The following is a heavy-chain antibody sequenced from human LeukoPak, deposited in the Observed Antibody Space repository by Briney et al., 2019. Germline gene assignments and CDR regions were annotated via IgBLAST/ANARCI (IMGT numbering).Heavy chain of an antibody. CDR1: GFTFSNAW. J-gene: IGHJ6*02. CDR3: TTVDRVVSPSQLYGMDV. Sequence: PGGPLRLSCAASGFTFSNAWMSWVRQAPGKGLEWVGRITSEPEGGTTDCAAPVKDRFIISRDDSRNTLYLKMNSLKTEDTAVYYCTTVDRVVSPSQLYGMDVWGQGTTVTVSS. CDR2: ITSEPEGGTT. V-gene: IGHV3-15*01.